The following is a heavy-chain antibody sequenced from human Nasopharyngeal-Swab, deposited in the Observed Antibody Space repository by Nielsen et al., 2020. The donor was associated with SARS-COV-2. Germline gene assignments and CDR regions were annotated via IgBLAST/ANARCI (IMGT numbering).Heavy chain of an antibody. CDR2: IYHSGST. J-gene: IGHJ4*02. D-gene: IGHD2-15*01. CDR1: GFTVSSNY. Sequence: ESLKISCAASGFTVSSNYMTWVRQPPGKGLEWIGEIYHSGSTNFNPSLKSRVTIPVDKSKNQFSLKLTSVTAADTAVYYCALGVVAPTHYWGQGTLVTVSS. V-gene: IGHV4/OR15-8*01. CDR3: ALGVVAPTHY.